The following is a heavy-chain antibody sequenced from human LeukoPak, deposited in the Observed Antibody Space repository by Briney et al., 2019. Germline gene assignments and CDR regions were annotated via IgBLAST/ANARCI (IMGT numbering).Heavy chain of an antibody. D-gene: IGHD3-10*01. Sequence: KPSETLSLTCAVYGGSFSGYYWSWIRQPPGKGLEWIGEINHSGSTNYNPSLKSRVTISVDTSKNQFSLKLSSVTAADTAVYYCAGRMVRGHGVRYWGQGTLVTVSS. V-gene: IGHV4-34*01. CDR3: AGRMVRGHGVRY. CDR2: INHSGST. J-gene: IGHJ4*02. CDR1: GGSFSGYY.